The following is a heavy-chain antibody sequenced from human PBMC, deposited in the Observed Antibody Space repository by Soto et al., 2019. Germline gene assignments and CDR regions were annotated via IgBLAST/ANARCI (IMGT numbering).Heavy chain of an antibody. V-gene: IGHV1-69*02. CDR2: IIPILGIA. CDR3: ARVAPSKDYGGNSVDYFDY. CDR1: GGTFSSYT. D-gene: IGHD4-17*01. J-gene: IGHJ4*02. Sequence: QVQLVQSGAEVKKPGSSVKVSCKASGGTFSSYTISWVRQAPGQGLEWMGRIIPILGIANYAQKFQGRVTITADKSTSTAYMELSSLRSEDTAVYYRARVAPSKDYGGNSVDYFDYWGQGTLVTVSS.